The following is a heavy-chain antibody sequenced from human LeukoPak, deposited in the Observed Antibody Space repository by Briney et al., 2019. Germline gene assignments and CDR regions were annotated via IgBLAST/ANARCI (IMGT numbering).Heavy chain of an antibody. CDR1: GYTFTHNW. CDR2: IFPADSNT. CDR3: ARHRATGTWSDFDY. J-gene: IGHJ4*02. V-gene: IGHV5-51*01. D-gene: IGHD1-14*01. Sequence: PGESLKISCKVSGYTFTHNWIGWVRQKLGRGLEWLGVIFPADSNTAYNSSFRGQVTILVDKSIDTAYLQWGSLKASDSAIYYCARHRATGTWSDFDYWGQGTVVTVSS.